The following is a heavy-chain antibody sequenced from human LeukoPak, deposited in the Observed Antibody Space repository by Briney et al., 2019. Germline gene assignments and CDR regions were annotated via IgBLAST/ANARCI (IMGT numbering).Heavy chain of an antibody. Sequence: SETLSLTCTVSGGSISSSSYYWGWIRQPPGKGLEWIGGIYYSGSTYYNPSLKSRVTISVDTSKNQFSLKLSSVTAADTAVYYCARVPCSSTSCYKLVDYWGQGTLVTVSS. J-gene: IGHJ4*02. V-gene: IGHV4-39*01. D-gene: IGHD2-2*02. CDR2: IYYSGST. CDR3: ARVPCSSTSCYKLVDY. CDR1: GGSISSSSYY.